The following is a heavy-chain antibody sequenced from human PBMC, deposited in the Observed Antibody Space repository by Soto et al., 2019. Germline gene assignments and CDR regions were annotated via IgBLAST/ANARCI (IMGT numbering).Heavy chain of an antibody. CDR1: GGTFSTNT. J-gene: IGHJ4*02. CDR3: ARQFDSDTSGYYYAY. Sequence: SVKVSCKASGGTFSTNTISWVRQAPGQGLEWMGGIMPIFGSANYAQKLQGRVTITADEYTRTVYMELSRLRSEDTAVYYCARQFDSDTSGYYYAYWGQGTLVTVSS. V-gene: IGHV1-69*13. CDR2: IMPIFGSA. D-gene: IGHD3-22*01.